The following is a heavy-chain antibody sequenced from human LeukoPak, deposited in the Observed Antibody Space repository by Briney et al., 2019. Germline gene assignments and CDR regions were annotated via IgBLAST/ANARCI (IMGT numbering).Heavy chain of an antibody. V-gene: IGHV3-48*02. CDR3: ARDKVKSGYPRGMDV. CDR1: GFTFSSYS. Sequence: PGGSLRLSCAASGFTFSSYSMNWFRQAPGKGLEWVSYISSSSSTIYYADSVKGRFTISRDNAKNSLYLQMNSLRDEDTAVYYCARDKVKSGYPRGMDVWGQGTTVTVSS. J-gene: IGHJ6*02. D-gene: IGHD5-12*01. CDR2: ISSSSSTI.